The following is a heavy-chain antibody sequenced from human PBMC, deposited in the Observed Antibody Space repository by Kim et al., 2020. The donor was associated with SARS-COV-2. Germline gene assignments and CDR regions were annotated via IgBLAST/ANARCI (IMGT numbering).Heavy chain of an antibody. D-gene: IGHD5-12*01. J-gene: IGHJ4*02. V-gene: IGHV4-39*01. CDR1: GGSISSSSYY. CDR3: GIYSGYDVFDY. CDR2: IYYSGST. Sequence: SETLSLTCTVSGGSISSSSYYWGWIRQPPGKGLEWIGSIYYSGSTYYNPSLKSRVTISVDTSKNQFSLKLSSVTAADTAVYYCGIYSGYDVFDYWGQGTLVTVSS.